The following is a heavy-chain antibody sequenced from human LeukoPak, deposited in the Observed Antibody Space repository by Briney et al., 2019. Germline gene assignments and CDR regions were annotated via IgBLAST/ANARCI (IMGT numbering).Heavy chain of an antibody. CDR3: ARSIAARPSVLHYYYYYMDV. V-gene: IGHV1-69*05. J-gene: IGHJ6*03. Sequence: GASVKVSCKASGGTFSSYAISWVRQAPGQGLEWMGGIIPIFGTANYAQKFQGRVTITTDESTSTAYMELSSLRSEDTAVYYCARSIAARPSVLHYYYYYMDVWGKGTTVTVSS. CDR2: IIPIFGTA. D-gene: IGHD6-6*01. CDR1: GGTFSSYA.